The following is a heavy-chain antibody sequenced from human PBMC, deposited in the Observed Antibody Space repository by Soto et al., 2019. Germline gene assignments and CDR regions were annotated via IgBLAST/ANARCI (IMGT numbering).Heavy chain of an antibody. V-gene: IGHV1-69*12. CDR3: ARDHEQLAVGCFDY. J-gene: IGHJ4*02. CDR1: GGTFSSYA. CDR2: IIPIFGTA. Sequence: QVQLVQSGAEVKKPGSSVKVSCKASGGTFSSYAISWVRQAPGQGLEWMGGIIPIFGTANYAQKFQGRVTXXAXDXXSTAYMELSSLRSEDTAVYYCARDHEQLAVGCFDYWGQGTLGTVSS. D-gene: IGHD6-6*01.